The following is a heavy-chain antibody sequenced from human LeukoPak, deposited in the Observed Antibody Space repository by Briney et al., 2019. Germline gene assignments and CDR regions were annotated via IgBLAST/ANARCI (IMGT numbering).Heavy chain of an antibody. Sequence: PSETLSLTCAVYGGSFSGYYWSWIRQPPGKGLEWIGEINHGGSTNYNPSLKSRVTISVDTSKNQFSLKLSSVTAEDTAVYHCARLSYPGDHWGQGTLVTVSS. D-gene: IGHD2-2*01. CDR2: INHGGST. CDR1: GGSFSGYY. J-gene: IGHJ4*02. V-gene: IGHV4-34*01. CDR3: ARLSYPGDH.